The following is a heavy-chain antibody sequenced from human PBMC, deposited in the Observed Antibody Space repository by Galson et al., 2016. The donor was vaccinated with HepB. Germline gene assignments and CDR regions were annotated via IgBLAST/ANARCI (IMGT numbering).Heavy chain of an antibody. D-gene: IGHD2-15*01. Sequence: SLRLSCAASGFNVGSNDVSWVRQDPGKGLEWVSVIYTVGSTNYAESVKGRFTISRDNSKNTVYLQMNSLRAEDTAVYYCARGIVAAVWGQGTLVTVSS. CDR3: ARGIVAAV. CDR2: IYTVGST. J-gene: IGHJ4*02. CDR1: GFNVGSND. V-gene: IGHV3-53*01.